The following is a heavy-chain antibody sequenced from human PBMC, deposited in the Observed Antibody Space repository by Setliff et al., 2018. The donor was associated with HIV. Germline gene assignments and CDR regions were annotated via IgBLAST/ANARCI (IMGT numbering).Heavy chain of an antibody. Sequence: GGSLRLSCAASGFTFSSYWMHWVRQAPGKGLVWVSRINSDGSSTSYAHSVKGRFTITRDNAKNTLYLQMNSLRAEDTAVYYCAKVTSSGRWNSDLDSWGQGTLVTVSS. CDR3: AKVTSSGRWNSDLDS. D-gene: IGHD6-19*01. CDR2: INSDGSST. CDR1: GFTFSSYW. V-gene: IGHV3-74*01. J-gene: IGHJ4*02.